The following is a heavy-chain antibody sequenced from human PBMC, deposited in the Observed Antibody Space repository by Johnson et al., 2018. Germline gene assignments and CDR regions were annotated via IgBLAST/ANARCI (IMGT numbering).Heavy chain of an antibody. D-gene: IGHD2-21*02. V-gene: IGHV3-23*01. CDR2: ISGSGGTT. CDR1: GFSFSSYA. CDR3: AKDRLVVVTAIPNDVFDI. J-gene: IGHJ3*02. Sequence: EVQLLESGGGLVQPGGSLRLSCVASGFSFSSYAMSWVRQAPGKGLEWVSGISGSGGTTYYIDSVKGRFTTSRENSRNTLYLQMNSLRVDDTAVYYGAKDRLVVVTAIPNDVFDIWGHGTMVSVSS.